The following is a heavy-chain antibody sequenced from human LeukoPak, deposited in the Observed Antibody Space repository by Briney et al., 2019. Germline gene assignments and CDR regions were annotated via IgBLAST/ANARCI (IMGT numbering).Heavy chain of an antibody. Sequence: ASETLSLTCTVSGGSISSGSYYWSWIRQPAGKGLEWIGRIYTSGSTNYNPSLKSRVTISVDTSKNQFSLKLSSVTAADTAVYYCANSLAYRGGDCYLNAFDIWGQGTMVTVSS. J-gene: IGHJ3*02. CDR1: GGSISSGSYY. V-gene: IGHV4-61*02. CDR2: IYTSGST. D-gene: IGHD2-21*01. CDR3: ANSLAYRGGDCYLNAFDI.